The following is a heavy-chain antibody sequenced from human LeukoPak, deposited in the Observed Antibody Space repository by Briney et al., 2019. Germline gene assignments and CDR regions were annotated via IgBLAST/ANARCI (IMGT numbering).Heavy chain of an antibody. CDR2: IRYDGSNK. J-gene: IGHJ4*02. CDR3: AKEYCISTSCYVSD. CDR1: GFTFSSYG. V-gene: IGHV3-30*02. D-gene: IGHD2-2*01. Sequence: GGSLRLSCAASGFTFSSYGMHWVRQAPGKGLEWVAFIRYDGSNKYYADSVEGRFTISRDNSKNTLYLQMNSLRAEDTAVYYCAKEYCISTSCYVSDWGQGTLVTVSS.